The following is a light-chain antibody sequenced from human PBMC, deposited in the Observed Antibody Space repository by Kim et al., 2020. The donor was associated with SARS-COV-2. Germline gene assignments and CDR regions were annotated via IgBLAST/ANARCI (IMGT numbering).Light chain of an antibody. CDR2: DAS. CDR3: QQYDSVPWT. Sequence: ASVGDEVTIACRADQVISNYLAWYQRKPGRPPTLLIYDASGLQSGVPSRFSGSRSGTDFTLTISSLQPEDVGTYYCQQYDSVPWTFGQGTKVDIK. J-gene: IGKJ1*01. V-gene: IGKV1-27*01. CDR1: QVISNY.